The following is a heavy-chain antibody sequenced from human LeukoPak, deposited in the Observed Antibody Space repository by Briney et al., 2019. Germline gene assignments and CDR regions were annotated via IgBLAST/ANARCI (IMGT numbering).Heavy chain of an antibody. Sequence: GESLKISCKGSGYSFLSYWIGWVRQVPGKGLEWMGILYPGDSDTRYSPSFQGQVTISIDKSISTAYLQWSSLKASDTAMYYCTREDDYGGNSGGYWGQGTLVTVSS. D-gene: IGHD4-23*01. J-gene: IGHJ4*02. CDR2: LYPGDSDT. CDR1: GYSFLSYW. V-gene: IGHV5-51*01. CDR3: TREDDYGGNSGGY.